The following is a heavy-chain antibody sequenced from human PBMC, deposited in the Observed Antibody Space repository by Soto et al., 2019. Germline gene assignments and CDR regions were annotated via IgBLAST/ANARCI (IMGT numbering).Heavy chain of an antibody. Sequence: QVQLQESGPGLVKPSQTLSLTCTVSGGSISSGGYYWSWIRQHPGKGLELIGYIYYSGSTYYNPSLKSQVTISVDTSKNQFSLKLSSVTAADTAVYYCARAESGSYYYYYGMDVWGQGTTVTVSS. CDR1: GGSISSGGYY. D-gene: IGHD1-26*01. V-gene: IGHV4-31*01. J-gene: IGHJ6*02. CDR2: IYYSGST. CDR3: ARAESGSYYYYYGMDV.